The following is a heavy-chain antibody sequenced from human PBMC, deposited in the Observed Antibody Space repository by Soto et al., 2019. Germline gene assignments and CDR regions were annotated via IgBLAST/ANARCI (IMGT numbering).Heavy chain of an antibody. D-gene: IGHD1-1*01. CDR3: ANRVGTDY. Sequence: QVQLVESGGGVVQPGRSLRLSCAASGFTFSSYGMHWVRQAPGKGLEWVAVISYDGSNKYYADSVKGRFTISRDNSKNTLYLQMNSLRAEDTAVYYCANRVGTDYWGQGTLVTVSS. J-gene: IGHJ4*02. CDR2: ISYDGSNK. V-gene: IGHV3-30*18. CDR1: GFTFSSYG.